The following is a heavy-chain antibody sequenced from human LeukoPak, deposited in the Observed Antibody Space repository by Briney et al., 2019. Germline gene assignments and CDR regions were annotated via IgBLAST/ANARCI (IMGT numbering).Heavy chain of an antibody. V-gene: IGHV1-18*04. J-gene: IGHJ6*02. D-gene: IGHD4-17*01. CDR1: GYTFTSYG. Sequence: EASVKVSCKASGYTFTSYGISWVRQAPGQGLEWMGWISAYNGNTNYAQKLQGRVTMTTDTSTSTAYMELRSLRSDDTAVYYCARNYGDYPNLYGMDVWGQGTTVTVSS. CDR3: ARNYGDYPNLYGMDV. CDR2: ISAYNGNT.